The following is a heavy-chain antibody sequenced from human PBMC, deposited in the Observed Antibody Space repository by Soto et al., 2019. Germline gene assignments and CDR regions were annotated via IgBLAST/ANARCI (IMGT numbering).Heavy chain of an antibody. V-gene: IGHV4-34*01. CDR3: ARAGRLDIVATRRGYYFDY. CDR1: GGSFSGYY. CDR2: INHSGST. J-gene: IGHJ4*02. D-gene: IGHD5-12*01. Sequence: SETLSLTCAVYGGSFSGYYWSWIRQPPGKGLEWIGEINHSGSTNYNPSLKSRVTISVDTSKNQFSLKLSSVTAADTAVYYCARAGRLDIVATRRGYYFDYWGQGTLVTVSS.